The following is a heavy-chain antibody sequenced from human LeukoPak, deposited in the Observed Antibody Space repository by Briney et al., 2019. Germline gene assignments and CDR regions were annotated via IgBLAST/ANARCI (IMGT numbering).Heavy chain of an antibody. Sequence: SQTLSLTCTVSGGSISSGSYYWSWIRQPAGKGLEWIGRIYTSGSTNYNPSLKSRVTISVDTSKNQFSLKLSSVTAADTAVYYCAGTYYDFWSGYFPLDYWGQGTLVTVSS. D-gene: IGHD3-3*01. J-gene: IGHJ4*02. CDR1: GGSISSGSYY. CDR3: AGTYYDFWSGYFPLDY. CDR2: IYTSGST. V-gene: IGHV4-61*02.